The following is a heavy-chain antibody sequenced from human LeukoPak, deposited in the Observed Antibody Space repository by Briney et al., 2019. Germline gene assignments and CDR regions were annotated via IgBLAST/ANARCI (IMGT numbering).Heavy chain of an antibody. D-gene: IGHD1-7*01. V-gene: IGHV3-23*01. Sequence: GGSLRLSCAASGFTFSSYATSWLRQAPGKGLEWVSGISGSGGSTYYADSVKGRFTISRDNSKNMLYLQMNSLRAEDTAVYYCVKTGITLSWFDLWGQGTLVTVSS. CDR1: GFTFSSYA. J-gene: IGHJ5*02. CDR2: ISGSGGST. CDR3: VKTGITLSWFDL.